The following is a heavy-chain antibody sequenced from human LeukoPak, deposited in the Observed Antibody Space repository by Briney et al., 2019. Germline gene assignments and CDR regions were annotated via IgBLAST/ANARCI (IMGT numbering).Heavy chain of an antibody. V-gene: IGHV3-23*01. Sequence: GGSLRLSCAASGFTFSSYAMSWVRRAPGKGLDWFSAIIVSGGSTYYADSVKGRFTISSDNSKNTLYLQMYSLRAEDTAVYYCAKVPSPFGVVRYFDYWGQGTLVTVSS. CDR2: IIVSGGST. D-gene: IGHD3-3*01. CDR3: AKVPSPFGVVRYFDY. CDR1: GFTFSSYA. J-gene: IGHJ4*02.